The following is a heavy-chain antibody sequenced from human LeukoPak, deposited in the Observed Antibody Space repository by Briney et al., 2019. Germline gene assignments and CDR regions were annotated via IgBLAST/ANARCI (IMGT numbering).Heavy chain of an antibody. V-gene: IGHV1-69*01. D-gene: IGHD3-10*01. CDR3: ASITMVRGVIITSSHYYYGMDV. CDR2: IIPIFGTA. CDR1: GGTFSSYA. J-gene: IGHJ6*02. Sequence: GSSVKVSCKASGGTFSSYAISWVRQAPGQGLEWMGGIIPIFGTANYAQKFQGRVTITADESTSTAYMELSSLRSEDTAVYYCASITMVRGVIITSSHYYYGMDVWGQGTTVTVSS.